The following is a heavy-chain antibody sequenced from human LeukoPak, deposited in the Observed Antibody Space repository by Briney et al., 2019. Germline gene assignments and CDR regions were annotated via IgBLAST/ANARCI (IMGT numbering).Heavy chain of an antibody. CDR1: GFTFTISA. CDR2: ISGSGDRK. J-gene: IGHJ4*02. D-gene: IGHD3-10*01. CDR3: AKDPYQTYREYGSARPDY. Sequence: GGSLRLSCAASGFTFTISAMAWVRQAPGKGLEWVSGISGSGDRKDYADSVKGRVTISRDNRKNTLHLEMNSLRVEDTAVYYCAKDPYQTYREYGSARPDYWGQGTLVTVSS. V-gene: IGHV3-23*01.